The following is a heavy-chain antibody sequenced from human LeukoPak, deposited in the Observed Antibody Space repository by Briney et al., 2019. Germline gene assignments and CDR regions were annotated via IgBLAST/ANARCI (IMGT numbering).Heavy chain of an antibody. J-gene: IGHJ3*02. D-gene: IGHD2-2*01. CDR3: ASSYCSSTSCRMGGAFDI. Sequence: GESLKISCKDSGYSFTSYWIGWVRQMPGKGLEWMGIIYPGDSDTRYSPSFQGQVTISADKSISTAYLQWSSLKASDTAMYYCASSYCSSTSCRMGGAFDIWGQGTMVTVSS. V-gene: IGHV5-51*01. CDR2: IYPGDSDT. CDR1: GYSFTSYW.